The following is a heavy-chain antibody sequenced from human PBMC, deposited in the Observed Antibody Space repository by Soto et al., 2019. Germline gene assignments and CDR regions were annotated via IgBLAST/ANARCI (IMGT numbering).Heavy chain of an antibody. Sequence: QVQLVQSGAEVKKPGSSVKVSCTASGGTFSNYAISWVRQAPGQGLEWMAGIIPIFGTANYAQKFQGRVTITADESTSTAYMELSSLRSEDTDVYYCASENCVGDCYPSYYYYYFGMDVWGQGTTVTVSS. V-gene: IGHV1-69*01. CDR1: GGTFSNYA. D-gene: IGHD2-21*02. CDR3: ASENCVGDCYPSYYYYYFGMDV. J-gene: IGHJ6*01. CDR2: IIPIFGTA.